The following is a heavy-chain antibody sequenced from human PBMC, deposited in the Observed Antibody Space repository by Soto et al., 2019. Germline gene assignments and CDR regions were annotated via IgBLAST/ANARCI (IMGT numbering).Heavy chain of an antibody. CDR2: INHSGST. J-gene: IGHJ5*02. CDR1: GGSFSGYY. D-gene: IGHD1-26*01. CDR3: ARGRSGVIRTTSFRRRRNWFEP. Sequence: QVQLQQWGAGLLKPSETLSLTCAVYGGSFSGYYWSWIRQPPGKGLEWIGEINHSGSTNYNPSLTSRFTISGDPSRKQCSLKLSSVTAADTAVYYCARGRSGVIRTTSFRRRRNWFEPWGQGTLVTVSS. V-gene: IGHV4-34*01.